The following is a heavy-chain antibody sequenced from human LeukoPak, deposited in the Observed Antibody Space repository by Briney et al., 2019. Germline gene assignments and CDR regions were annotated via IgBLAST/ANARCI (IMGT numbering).Heavy chain of an antibody. CDR2: IYYSGST. D-gene: IGHD1-26*01. CDR1: GGSISSNSYY. J-gene: IGHJ4*02. V-gene: IGHV4-39*01. CDR3: ARHSPVGIFYFDY. Sequence: SETLSLTCTVSGGSISSNSYYWGWIRQPPGKGLEWIGSIYYSGSTYYNPSLKSRVTISVDTSKNQFSLKLSSVTAADTAVYYCARHSPVGIFYFDYWGQGTLVTVSS.